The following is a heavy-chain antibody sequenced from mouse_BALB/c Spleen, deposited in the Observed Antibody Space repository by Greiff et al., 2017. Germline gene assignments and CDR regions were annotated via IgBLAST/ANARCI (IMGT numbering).Heavy chain of an antibody. D-gene: IGHD5-1*01. CDR1: GFNIKDTY. CDR3: ASFSTYYYAMDY. V-gene: IGHV14-3*02. CDR2: IDPANGNT. J-gene: IGHJ4*01. Sequence: VQLQQSGAELVKPGASVKLSCTASGFNIKDTYMHWVKQRPEQGLEWIGRIDPANGNTKYDPKFQGKATITADTSSNTAYLQLSSLTSEDTAVYYCASFSTYYYAMDYWGQGTSVTVSS.